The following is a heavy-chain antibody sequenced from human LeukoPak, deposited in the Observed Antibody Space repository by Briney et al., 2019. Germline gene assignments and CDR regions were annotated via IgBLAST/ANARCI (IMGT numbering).Heavy chain of an antibody. Sequence: PGGSLRLSCAASGFTFSSYEMNWVRQAPGKGLEWVSAISGSGSTIYYADSVKGRFTISRDNAKNSLYLQMNSLRAEDTAVYYCAELGITMIGGVWGKGTTVTISS. J-gene: IGHJ6*04. CDR1: GFTFSSYE. CDR3: AELGITMIGGV. D-gene: IGHD3-10*02. V-gene: IGHV3-48*03. CDR2: ISGSGSTI.